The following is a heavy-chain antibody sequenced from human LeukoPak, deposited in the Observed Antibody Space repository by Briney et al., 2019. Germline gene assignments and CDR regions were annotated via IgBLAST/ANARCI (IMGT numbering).Heavy chain of an antibody. CDR2: IIPIFGTA. CDR3: ASRASLDIVVVVAGAHNDAFDI. CDR1: GGTFSSYA. Sequence: SVKVSCKASGGTFSSYAISWVRQAPGQGLEWMGGIIPIFGTANYAQKFQGRVTITADESTSTAYMELSSLRSEDTAVYYCASRASLDIVVVVAGAHNDAFDIWGQGTKVTVSS. V-gene: IGHV1-69*13. J-gene: IGHJ3*02. D-gene: IGHD2-15*01.